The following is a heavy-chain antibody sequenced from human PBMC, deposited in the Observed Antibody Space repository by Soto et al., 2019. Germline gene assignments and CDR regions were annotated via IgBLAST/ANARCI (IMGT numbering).Heavy chain of an antibody. CDR3: ARTYHYDSSGYLYYFDY. J-gene: IGHJ4*02. D-gene: IGHD3-22*01. V-gene: IGHV4-4*02. CDR1: GGSIRSNDW. CDR2: TFHSGST. Sequence: QVQLQESGPGLVKPSGTLSLTCAVSGGSIRSNDWWTWVRQPPGKGLEWIAETFHSGSTNYNPSLKSRVTISVDKSKNQFSLRLSSVTAADTAVYYCARTYHYDSSGYLYYFDYWGQGTLVTVSS.